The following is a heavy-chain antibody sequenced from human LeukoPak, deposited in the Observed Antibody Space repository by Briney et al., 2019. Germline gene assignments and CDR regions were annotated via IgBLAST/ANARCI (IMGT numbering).Heavy chain of an antibody. J-gene: IGHJ6*03. CDR1: GYSFTSYW. V-gene: IGHV5-51*01. Sequence: GESLKISCKGSGYSFTSYWIGWVRQMPGKGLESMGIIYPGDSDTRYSPSFQGQVTISADKSISTAYLQWSSLKASDTAMYYCARQGQLLWFGELYYYMDVWGKGTTVTVSS. CDR3: ARQGQLLWFGELYYYMDV. D-gene: IGHD3-10*01. CDR2: IYPGDSDT.